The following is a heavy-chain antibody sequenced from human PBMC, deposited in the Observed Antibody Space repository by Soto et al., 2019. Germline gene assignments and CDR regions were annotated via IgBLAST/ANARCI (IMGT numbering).Heavy chain of an antibody. V-gene: IGHV3-23*01. J-gene: IGHJ6*03. CDR1: GFTFSSYA. CDR3: AKFGGSYGDYYYYYYMDV. Sequence: GGSLRLSCAASGFTFSSYAMSWVRQAPGKGLEWVSAISGSGGSTYYADSVKGRFTISRDNSKNTLYLQMNSLRAEDTAVYYCAKFGGSYGDYYYYYYMDVWDKGTTVTVSS. CDR2: ISGSGGST. D-gene: IGHD4-17*01.